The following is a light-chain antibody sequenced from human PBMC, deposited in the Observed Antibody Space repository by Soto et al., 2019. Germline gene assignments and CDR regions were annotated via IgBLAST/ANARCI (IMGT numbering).Light chain of an antibody. Sequence: QSVLTQPPSVSGAPGQRVTISCTGSSSNIGAGYDVHWYQQLPGTAPKLLIYGNSNRPSGVPDRFSGSKSGTSASLAITGLQAEDEADSYCQSYDSSLSGFYVFGTGTKVTV. V-gene: IGLV1-40*01. J-gene: IGLJ1*01. CDR3: QSYDSSLSGFYV. CDR2: GNS. CDR1: SSNIGAGYD.